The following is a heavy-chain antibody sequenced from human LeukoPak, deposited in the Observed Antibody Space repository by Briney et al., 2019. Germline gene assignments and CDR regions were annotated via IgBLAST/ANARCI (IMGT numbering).Heavy chain of an antibody. CDR2: INHSGST. J-gene: IGHJ4*02. CDR3: ARSSMATIRASLPHTANYLDY. D-gene: IGHD5-24*01. CDR1: GGSFSGYY. V-gene: IGHV4-34*01. Sequence: SETLSLTCAVYGGSFSGYYWSWIRQPPGKGLEWIGEINHSGSTNYNPSLKSRVTISVDTSKNQFSLKLSSVTAADTAVYYCARSSMATIRASLPHTANYLDYWGQGTLVTVSS.